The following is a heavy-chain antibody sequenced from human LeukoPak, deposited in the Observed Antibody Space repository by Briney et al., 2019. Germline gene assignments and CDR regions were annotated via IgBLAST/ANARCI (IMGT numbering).Heavy chain of an antibody. V-gene: IGHV4-39*01. CDR3: ARSDCSSTSCYSPALAWFDP. J-gene: IGHJ5*02. Sequence: LETLSLTCTVSGGSISSSTYYWGWIRQPPGKGLKWIGSIYYSGSTYYSPDLKSRVTISVDTSKNQFSLKLSSVTAADTAVYYCARSDCSSTSCYSPALAWFDPWGQGTLVTVSS. CDR1: GGSISSSTYY. D-gene: IGHD2-2*01. CDR2: IYYSGST.